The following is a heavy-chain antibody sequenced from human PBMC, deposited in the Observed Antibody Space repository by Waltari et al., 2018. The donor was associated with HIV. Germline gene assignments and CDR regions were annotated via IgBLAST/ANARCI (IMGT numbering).Heavy chain of an antibody. CDR2: VSSTGNA. V-gene: IGHV4-59*01. Sequence: QVQLQESGPGLVKPSETLSLTCSVSGGSIGDSFWSWIRLPPGKGLEWVGHVSSTGNAKYNPSLQSRVAISVDTSKSQFSLRLTSVTAADTAVYFCARVKAYYYDNSGFYFFDYWGQGTLVTVSS. D-gene: IGHD3-22*01. CDR3: ARVKAYYYDNSGFYFFDY. J-gene: IGHJ4*02. CDR1: GGSIGDSF.